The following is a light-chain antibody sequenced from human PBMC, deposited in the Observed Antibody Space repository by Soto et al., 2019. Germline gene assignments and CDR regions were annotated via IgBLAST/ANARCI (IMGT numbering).Light chain of an antibody. V-gene: IGKV1-12*01. CDR2: AAS. J-gene: IGKJ4*01. Sequence: DIPMTQSPSSMSASVGDRVTITCRASQGISIWLAWYQRKPGKAPKLLIYAASSLQSGVPSRFSGSGSGTDFTLTISSLQPEDFATYYCQQANSFPLTFGRGTKVEIK. CDR1: QGISIW. CDR3: QQANSFPLT.